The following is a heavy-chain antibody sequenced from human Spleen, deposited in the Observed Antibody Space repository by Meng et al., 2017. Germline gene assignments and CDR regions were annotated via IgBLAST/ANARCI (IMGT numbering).Heavy chain of an antibody. V-gene: IGHV1-69*05. Sequence: QVQLVQSGAEVKKPGSSVKVSCKASGGTFSSYAISWVRQAPGQGLEWMGGIHSNFGGTEYAQKFQGRVTMSRDTSATTAYMELSSLGSEDTAVYYCATVGAEFDYWGQGTLVTVSS. D-gene: IGHD1-26*01. CDR2: IHSNFGGT. CDR1: GGTFSSYA. CDR3: ATVGAEFDY. J-gene: IGHJ4*02.